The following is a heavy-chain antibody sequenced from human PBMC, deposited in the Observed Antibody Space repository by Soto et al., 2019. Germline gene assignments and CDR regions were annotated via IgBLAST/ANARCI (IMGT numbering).Heavy chain of an antibody. CDR3: ARAGPREPGGYSYSLVPFGMDV. CDR1: GFTFSSYA. D-gene: IGHD5-18*01. V-gene: IGHV3-30-3*01. Sequence: GGSLRLSCAASGFTFSSYAMHWVRQAPGKGLEWVAVISYDGSNKYYADSVKGRFTISRDNSKNTLYLQMNSLRAEDTAVYYCARAGPREPGGYSYSLVPFGMDVWGQGTTVTVSS. CDR2: ISYDGSNK. J-gene: IGHJ6*02.